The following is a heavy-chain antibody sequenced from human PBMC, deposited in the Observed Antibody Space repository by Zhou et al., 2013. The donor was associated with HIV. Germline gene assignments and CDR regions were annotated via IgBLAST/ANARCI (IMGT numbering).Heavy chain of an antibody. D-gene: IGHD7-27*01. Sequence: QVQLVQSGTEVKKPGASVKVSCKTSGYTFINFGITWVRQAPGQGLEWLGWISTSNGNTNYAQNLQGRVTMTTDTSTTTAYMELRGLRSDDAAVYYCARDHGLGLYYYFYMAVWGEGTSVTVSS. CDR2: ISTSNGNT. J-gene: IGHJ6*03. V-gene: IGHV1-18*01. CDR3: ARDHGLGLYYYFYMAV. CDR1: GYTFINFG.